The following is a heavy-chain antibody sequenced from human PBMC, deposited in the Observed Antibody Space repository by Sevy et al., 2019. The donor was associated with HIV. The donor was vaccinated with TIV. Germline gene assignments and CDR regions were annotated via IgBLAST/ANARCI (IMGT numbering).Heavy chain of an antibody. CDR3: ATYVPHGMDV. CDR2: IYTSGST. J-gene: IGHJ6*02. Sequence: SETLSLTCTVSGGSISSHYWSWIRQPAGKGLEWIGRIYTSGSTNYNPSLMSRVTMSVDTSKNQFSLKLSSVTAADTAVYYSATYVPHGMDVWGQGTTVTVSS. V-gene: IGHV4-4*07. CDR1: GGSISSHY. D-gene: IGHD2-2*01.